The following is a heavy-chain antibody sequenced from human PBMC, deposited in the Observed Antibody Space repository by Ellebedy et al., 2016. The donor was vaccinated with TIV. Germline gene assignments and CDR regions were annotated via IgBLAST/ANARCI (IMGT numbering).Heavy chain of an antibody. Sequence: SETLSLTCTVSGYSISSGYYWSWIRQPPGKGLEWIGYIYYSGSTNYNPSLKSRVTISVDTSKNQFSLKLSSVTAADTAVYYCARLAAGTIGNFQHWGQGTLVTVSS. J-gene: IGHJ1*01. V-gene: IGHV4-59*08. D-gene: IGHD6-13*01. CDR1: GYSISSGYY. CDR2: IYYSGST. CDR3: ARLAAGTIGNFQH.